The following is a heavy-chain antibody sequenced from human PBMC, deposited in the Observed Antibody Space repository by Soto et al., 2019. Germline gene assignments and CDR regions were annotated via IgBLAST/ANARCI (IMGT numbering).Heavy chain of an antibody. J-gene: IGHJ4*03. CDR1: AFIFPGYG. V-gene: IGHV3-33*01. CDR2: VRHDGSDI. Sequence: GGSLRLSCAASAFIFPGYGMHWVRQSPGKGLEWVAVVRHDGSDIHYADSVKGRFIISRDNSKNTLYLQMNSLRAEDTAVYYRASGGVSGSAYFGYLDCWGKGTLVT. D-gene: IGHD3-16*01. CDR3: ASGGVSGSAYFGYLDC.